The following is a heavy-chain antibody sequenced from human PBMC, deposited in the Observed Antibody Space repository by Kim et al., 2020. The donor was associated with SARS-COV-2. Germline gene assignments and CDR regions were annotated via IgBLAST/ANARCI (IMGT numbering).Heavy chain of an antibody. D-gene: IGHD2-8*02. CDR1: GFTFNIYA. Sequence: GGSLRLSCTTSGFTFNIYAMNWVRQAPGKGPEWVSLVSAGGGSTYHADSVKGRFTISRDNSKKTLYLQMNSLRAEDTALYYCAKGESETWSFFDYWGQGTLVTVSS. CDR2: VSAGGGST. J-gene: IGHJ4*02. V-gene: IGHV3-23*01. CDR3: AKGESETWSFFDY.